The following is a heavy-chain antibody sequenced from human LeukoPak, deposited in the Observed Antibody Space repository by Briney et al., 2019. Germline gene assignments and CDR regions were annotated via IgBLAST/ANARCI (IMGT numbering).Heavy chain of an antibody. CDR3: ARGIAAAGTGWDSYAFDI. CDR2: IIPLFDTP. D-gene: IGHD6-13*01. CDR1: GGTFSNYA. J-gene: IGHJ3*02. Sequence: SVKVSCKASGGTFSNYAISWVRQAPGQGLEWLGGIIPLFDTPKCAQKFQSRVTISADKSTSTAYMELRSLRSDDTAVYYCARGIAAAGTGWDSYAFDIWGQGTMVTVSS. V-gene: IGHV1-69*06.